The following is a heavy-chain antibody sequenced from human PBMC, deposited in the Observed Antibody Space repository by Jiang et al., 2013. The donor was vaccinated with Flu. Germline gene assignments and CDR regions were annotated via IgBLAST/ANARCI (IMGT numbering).Heavy chain of an antibody. J-gene: IGHJ6*02. CDR1: GGSISDSSYY. V-gene: IGHV4-39*01. CDR3: ARIRSSWYSYGTYKYYGMDV. D-gene: IGHD5-18*01. CDR2: SGSS. Sequence: GPGLVKPSETLSLTCSVSGGSISDSSYYWGWVRQPPGKGLEYIGNSGSSNYNPSLKSRVTISVDTSKNQLSLKLSSVTAADTALYYCARIRSSWYSYGTYKYYGMDVWGQGTTVTVS.